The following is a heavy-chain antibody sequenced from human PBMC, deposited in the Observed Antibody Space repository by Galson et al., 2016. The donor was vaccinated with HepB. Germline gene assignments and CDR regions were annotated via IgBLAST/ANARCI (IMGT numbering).Heavy chain of an antibody. J-gene: IGHJ4*02. CDR3: ATTRLLDN. Sequence: SLRLSCAASGFAFSNYWMHWVRQVPGKGLVWVSRINNDGSFTTYADSVRGRFTISRDNAKSSLYLQMSGLRPNDTAFYYCATTRLLDNWGQGILATVSS. CDR2: INNDGSFT. V-gene: IGHV3-74*01. D-gene: IGHD1-14*01. CDR1: GFAFSNYW.